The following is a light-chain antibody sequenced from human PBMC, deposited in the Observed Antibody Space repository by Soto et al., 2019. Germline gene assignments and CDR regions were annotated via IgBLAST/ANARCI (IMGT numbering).Light chain of an antibody. CDR3: SSYTTSSTHWV. CDR2: EVS. J-gene: IGLJ3*02. Sequence: QSALTQPASVSGSPGQSITIFCTGTSSDVGGYNYVSWYQHHPGKAPKLLIYEVSNRPSGVSNRFSGSKSGNTASLTISGLQAEDEADYYCSSYTTSSTHWVFGGGTKLTVL. CDR1: SSDVGGYNY. V-gene: IGLV2-14*01.